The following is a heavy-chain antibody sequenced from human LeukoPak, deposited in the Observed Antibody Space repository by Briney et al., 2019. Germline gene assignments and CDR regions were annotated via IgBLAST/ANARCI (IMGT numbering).Heavy chain of an antibody. J-gene: IGHJ6*02. Sequence: ASVKVSFTASGYTFTSYYMHWVRQAPGQGLEWMGVINPSGGSTSYAQKFQGRVTMTRDTSTSTVYMELSSLRSEDTAVYYCARDLNYDFWSGYYYYYGMDVWGQGTTVTVSS. CDR3: ARDLNYDFWSGYYYYYGMDV. CDR1: GYTFTSYY. V-gene: IGHV1-46*01. CDR2: INPSGGST. D-gene: IGHD3-3*01.